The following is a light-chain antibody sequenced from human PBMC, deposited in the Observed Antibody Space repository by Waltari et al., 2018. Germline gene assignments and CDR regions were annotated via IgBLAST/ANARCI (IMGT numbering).Light chain of an antibody. CDR2: SAS. J-gene: IGKJ2*01. Sequence: DIQMTQSPSSLSASVGDRVTITCRASQGISNYLAWYQQKPGKVPKLLIYSASTLQSGVPSRFSGSGSGTDFTLTITSLQPEDFASYYCQQSHSSSFGQGTRLEIK. CDR1: QGISNY. CDR3: QQSHSSS. V-gene: IGKV1-27*01.